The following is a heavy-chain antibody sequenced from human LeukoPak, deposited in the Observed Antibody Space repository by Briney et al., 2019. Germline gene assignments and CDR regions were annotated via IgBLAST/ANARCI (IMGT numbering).Heavy chain of an antibody. Sequence: GESLKISCKGSAYNFTRHWIGWVRQMPGKGLEWMGNIFPADSDTRYSPSFQGQVTIPVDKSISTAYLQWSSLQASDTAMYYCAKQSYGDWDFDLWGRGTLVTVSS. J-gene: IGHJ2*01. CDR1: AYNFTRHW. V-gene: IGHV5-51*01. CDR2: IFPADSDT. CDR3: AKQSYGDWDFDL. D-gene: IGHD3-10*01.